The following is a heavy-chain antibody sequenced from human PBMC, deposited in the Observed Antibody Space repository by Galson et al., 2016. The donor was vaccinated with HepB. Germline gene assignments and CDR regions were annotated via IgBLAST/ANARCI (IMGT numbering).Heavy chain of an antibody. CDR2: ISSSGSTM. D-gene: IGHD6-19*01. V-gene: IGHV3-11*01. CDR3: ARDGIRIAVKYYFAMDV. CDR1: GFTFSDYY. Sequence: SLRLSCAASGFTFSDYYMGWLRQAPGKGLEWVAYISSSGSTMSYADSVKGRFTISRDNAKNLLFLQMNNLRADDTAVYYCARDGIRIAVKYYFAMDVWGQGTTVTVAS. J-gene: IGHJ6*02.